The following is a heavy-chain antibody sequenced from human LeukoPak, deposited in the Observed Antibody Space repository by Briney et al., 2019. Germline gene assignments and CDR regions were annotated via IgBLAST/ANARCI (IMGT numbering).Heavy chain of an antibody. J-gene: IGHJ6*03. CDR3: ARAMWAYYYCYYMDV. D-gene: IGHD1-26*01. CDR1: GFTFNGYS. CDR2: ISSSSSYI. V-gene: IGHV3-21*01. Sequence: AGGSLRLSCAASGFTFNGYSMNWVRQAPGKGLEWVSSISSSSSYIYYADSVKGRFTISRDNAKNSLYLQMNSLRAEDTAVYYCARAMWAYYYCYYMDVWGKGTTVTVSS.